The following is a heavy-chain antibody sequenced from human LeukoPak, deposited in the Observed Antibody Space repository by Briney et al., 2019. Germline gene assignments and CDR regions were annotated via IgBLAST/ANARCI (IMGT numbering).Heavy chain of an antibody. CDR3: VKKGGGGYFDS. Sequence: GGSLRLSCAASEFAFSNYAMSCVRQAPGKGLEWVSGINTGGEYTYYAHSVKGRFTISRDNSKNTLYLQMNTLRAEDTAVYYCVKKGGGGYFDSWGQGTLVTVSS. J-gene: IGHJ4*02. CDR1: EFAFSNYA. CDR2: INTGGEYT. V-gene: IGHV3-23*01. D-gene: IGHD3-10*01.